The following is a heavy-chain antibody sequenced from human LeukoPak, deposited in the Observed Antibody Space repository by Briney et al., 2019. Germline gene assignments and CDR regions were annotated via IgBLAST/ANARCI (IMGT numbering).Heavy chain of an antibody. V-gene: IGHV4-4*02. Sequence: SGTLSLTCAVSGGSISSSNWWSWIRQPPGKGLEWIGEIYHSGSTNYNPSLKSRVTISVDTSKNQFSLKLSSVTAADTAVYYCARAGYSSSWYLLGGFDYWGQGTLVTVSS. D-gene: IGHD6-13*01. CDR1: GGSISSSNW. CDR3: ARAGYSSSWYLLGGFDY. J-gene: IGHJ4*02. CDR2: IYHSGST.